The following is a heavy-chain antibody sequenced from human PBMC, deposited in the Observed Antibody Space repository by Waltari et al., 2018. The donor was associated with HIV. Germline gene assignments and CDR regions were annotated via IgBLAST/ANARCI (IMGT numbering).Heavy chain of an antibody. CDR3: ARGKGNYALGWGYYYGMDV. CDR2: IYHSGST. V-gene: IGHV4-4*02. Sequence: QVQLQESGPGLVKPSGTLSLTCAVSGGSISSSNWWSWVRQPPGKGLEWIGEIYHSGSTNYNPSLKSRVTISVDKSKNQFSLKLSSVTAADTAVYYCARGKGNYALGWGYYYGMDVWGQGTTVTVSS. J-gene: IGHJ6*02. D-gene: IGHD1-7*01. CDR1: GGSISSSNW.